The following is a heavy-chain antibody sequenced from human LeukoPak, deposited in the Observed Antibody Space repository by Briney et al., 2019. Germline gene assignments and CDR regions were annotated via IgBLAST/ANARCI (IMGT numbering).Heavy chain of an antibody. V-gene: IGHV3-9*01. J-gene: IGHJ4*02. CDR3: AKGIAAAVPLYFDY. CDR2: ISWNSGSI. D-gene: IGHD6-13*01. Sequence: GRSLRLSCAASGFTFDDYAMHWVRQAPGKGLEWVSGISWNSGSIGYADSVKGRFTISRDNAKNSLYLQMNSLRAEDTALYYCAKGIAAAVPLYFDYWGQGTLVTVSS. CDR1: GFTFDDYA.